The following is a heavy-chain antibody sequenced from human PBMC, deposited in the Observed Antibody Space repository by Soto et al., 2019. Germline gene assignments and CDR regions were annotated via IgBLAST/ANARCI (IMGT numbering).Heavy chain of an antibody. V-gene: IGHV3-23*01. CDR3: SKGSSASRPYYFDY. D-gene: IGHD3-22*01. Sequence: ESGGGLVPPGGSLRLSCAASGFTFSTYAMSWVRQAPGKGLEWVSAITGSGGSTYRADSVKGRFTISRDNSKNTLYLQMNSLRADDTAVYYCSKGSSASRPYYFDYWGQGTLVTVSS. CDR1: GFTFSTYA. J-gene: IGHJ4*02. CDR2: ITGSGGST.